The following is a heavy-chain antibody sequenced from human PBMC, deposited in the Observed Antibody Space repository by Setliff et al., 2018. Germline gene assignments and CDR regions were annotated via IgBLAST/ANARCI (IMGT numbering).Heavy chain of an antibody. J-gene: IGHJ5*02. CDR2: ISAYNGNT. CDR3: ASPFPHGWSGYYGVGWFDP. Sequence: ASVKVSCKASGCTFISYGISWVRQAPGQGLEWMGWISAYNGNTNYAQKLQGRVTMTTDTSTSTAYMELRSLRSEDTAVYYCASPFPHGWSGYYGVGWFDPWGQGTLVTVSS. D-gene: IGHD3-3*01. V-gene: IGHV1-18*01. CDR1: GCTFISYG.